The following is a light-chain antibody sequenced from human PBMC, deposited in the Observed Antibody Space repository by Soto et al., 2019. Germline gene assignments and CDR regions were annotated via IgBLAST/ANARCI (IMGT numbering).Light chain of an antibody. V-gene: IGKV3-20*01. J-gene: IGKJ1*01. CDR1: QSVNNNY. CDR2: GAS. CDR3: QQYGSSPRT. Sequence: EIVLTQSPGTLPLSPGERATLSCRASQSVNNNYLAWHQQKPGQAPRLLIYGASGRATGIPDRFSGSGSGTDFTLTISRLEPEDFAVYYCQQYGSSPRTFGQGTKVDIK.